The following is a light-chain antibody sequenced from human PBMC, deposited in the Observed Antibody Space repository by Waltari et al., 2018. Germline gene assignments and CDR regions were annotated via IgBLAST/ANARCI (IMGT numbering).Light chain of an antibody. CDR3: CSFSGANNVL. Sequence: QSALTQPPSASGSPGHSVTISCPVTARDVGGFRLVSWYQQHPGKAPRLIIYDVIKRPSGVPDRFSGSKSGNTASLTVSGLQPEDEADYFCCSFSGANNVLFGGGTKLTVL. CDR1: ARDVGGFRL. J-gene: IGLJ2*01. CDR2: DVI. V-gene: IGLV2-8*01.